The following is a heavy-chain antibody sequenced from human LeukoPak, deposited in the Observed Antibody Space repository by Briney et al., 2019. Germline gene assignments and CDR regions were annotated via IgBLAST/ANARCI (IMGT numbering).Heavy chain of an antibody. CDR2: IRKKTNSYST. D-gene: IGHD3-16*01. CDR3: VKVNYVGGGHYFDN. J-gene: IGHJ4*02. CDR1: GFTFSDAW. V-gene: IGHV3-72*01. Sequence: PGGSLRLSCAASGFTFSDAWMNWVRQAPGRGLEWVGRIRKKTNSYSTESAASVKGRFSLSRDDSKNSLYLQMDSLRIEDTAVYYCVKVNYVGGGHYFDNWGQGTLVTVSS.